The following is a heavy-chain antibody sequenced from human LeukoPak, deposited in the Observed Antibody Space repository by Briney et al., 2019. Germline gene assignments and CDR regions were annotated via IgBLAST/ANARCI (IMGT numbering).Heavy chain of an antibody. CDR2: IYYSGST. Sequence: SETLSLTCTVSGGSISSGDYYWNWIRQHPEKGLEWIGFIYYSGSTKYNPSLKSRVTISVDTSKNQFSLKLTSVTAADTAVYYCARYGSGSYSDDHFQHWGQGTLVTVSS. J-gene: IGHJ1*01. CDR3: ARYGSGSYSDDHFQH. CDR1: GGSISSGDYY. V-gene: IGHV4-61*08. D-gene: IGHD3-10*01.